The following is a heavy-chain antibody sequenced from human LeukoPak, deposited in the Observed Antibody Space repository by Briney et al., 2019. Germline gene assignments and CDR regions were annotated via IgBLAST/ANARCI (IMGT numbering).Heavy chain of an antibody. V-gene: IGHV3-23*01. Sequence: GGSLRLSCAASGFTFSSYAMSWVRQAPGKGLEWVSAISGSGGSTYYADSVKGRFTISRDNSKNTLYLQMNSLRAEDTAVYYCAKELYPWEVVPAAPPDYWGQGTLVTVSS. CDR2: ISGSGGST. D-gene: IGHD2-2*01. CDR1: GFTFSSYA. CDR3: AKELYPWEVVPAAPPDY. J-gene: IGHJ4*02.